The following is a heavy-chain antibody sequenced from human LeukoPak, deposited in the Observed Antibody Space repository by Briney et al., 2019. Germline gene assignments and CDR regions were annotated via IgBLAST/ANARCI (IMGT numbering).Heavy chain of an antibody. CDR2: IWYDGSNK. CDR3: ATLSVTPEDNWFDP. J-gene: IGHJ5*02. V-gene: IGHV3-30*02. CDR1: GFTFSSYA. Sequence: GGSLRLSCAASGFTFSSYAMHWVRRAPGKGLEWVAVIWYDGSNKYYADSVKGRFTISRDNSKNTLYLQMNSLRAEDTAVYYCATLSVTPEDNWFDPWGQGTLVTVSS. D-gene: IGHD4-17*01.